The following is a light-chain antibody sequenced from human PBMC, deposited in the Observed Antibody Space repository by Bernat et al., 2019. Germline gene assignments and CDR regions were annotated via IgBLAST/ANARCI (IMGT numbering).Light chain of an antibody. Sequence: SYVLTQPPSVSVAPGRTARITCGGTNIGTKSVHLYEQKPGQAPVLVIYSDSGRPSGIPERFSASNSGNTAILTISSVEAGDEADYYCQVCDTSTDQYVFGTGTKVTVL. J-gene: IGLJ1*01. CDR3: QVCDTSTDQYV. CDR2: SDS. V-gene: IGLV3-21*04. CDR1: NIGTKS.